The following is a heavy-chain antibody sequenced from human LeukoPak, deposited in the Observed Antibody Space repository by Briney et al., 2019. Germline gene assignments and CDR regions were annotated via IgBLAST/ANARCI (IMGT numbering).Heavy chain of an antibody. Sequence: PGGSLRLSCAASGFTVSSNYMSWVRQAPGKGLKWVSVMYSGGSTYYADPVKGRFTISRDNAKNSLYLQMNSLRAEDTAVYYCARDGSSSSLDTFDIWGQGTMVTVSS. CDR1: GFTVSSNY. J-gene: IGHJ3*02. D-gene: IGHD6-6*01. CDR2: MYSGGST. V-gene: IGHV3-66*01. CDR3: ARDGSSSSLDTFDI.